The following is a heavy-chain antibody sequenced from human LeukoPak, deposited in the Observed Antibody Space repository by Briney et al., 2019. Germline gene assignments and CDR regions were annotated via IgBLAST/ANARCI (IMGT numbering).Heavy chain of an antibody. CDR3: AKGRYSGSYYNWFDP. Sequence: GGSLRLSCAASGFTFSSYAMSWVRQAPGKGLEWVSAFSGSGGSTYYADSVQGRFTISRDTSKNTLYLQMNSLRAEDTAVYYCAKGRYSGSYYNWFDPWGQGTLVTVSS. CDR2: FSGSGGST. CDR1: GFTFSSYA. V-gene: IGHV3-23*01. J-gene: IGHJ5*02. D-gene: IGHD1-26*01.